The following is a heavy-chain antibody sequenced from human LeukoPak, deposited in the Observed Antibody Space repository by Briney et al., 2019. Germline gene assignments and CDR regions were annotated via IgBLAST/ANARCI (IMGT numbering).Heavy chain of an antibody. CDR3: AKGLYSGSYFFDY. J-gene: IGHJ4*02. CDR1: GVTFDDHA. D-gene: IGHD1-26*01. Sequence: PGGSLRHSCAASGVTFDDHARHWVRQAPGKGLEWVCLISWDGDDTYYADSVKGRFTISRDNSKDSLYLQMNSLRAEDTALYYCAKGLYSGSYFFDYWGQGTLVTVSS. CDR2: ISWDGDDT. V-gene: IGHV3-43D*03.